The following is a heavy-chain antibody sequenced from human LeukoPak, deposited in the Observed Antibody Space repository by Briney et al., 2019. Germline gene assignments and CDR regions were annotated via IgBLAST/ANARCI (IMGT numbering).Heavy chain of an antibody. J-gene: IGHJ4*02. CDR3: ARVTAGDHQFLDY. Sequence: PSGTLSLTCIVSGGSISSYYWSWIRQPPGKGLEWVGYIYYSGSTNYNPSLKSRVTISVDTSKNQFSLKLSSVTAADTAVYYCARVTAGDHQFLDYWGQGTLVTVSS. D-gene: IGHD1-14*01. V-gene: IGHV4-59*01. CDR2: IYYSGST. CDR1: GGSISSYY.